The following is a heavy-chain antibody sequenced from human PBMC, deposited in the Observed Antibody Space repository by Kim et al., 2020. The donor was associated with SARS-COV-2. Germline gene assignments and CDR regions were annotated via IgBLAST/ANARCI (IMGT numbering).Heavy chain of an antibody. J-gene: IGHJ4*02. Sequence: ASVKVSCKASGYTFTSYAMHWLHQAPGQRLEWMGWINAGNGYTKYSQKFQGRLTITRDTSASTAYMELSSLTSEDTAVYYCAKDWEVRGITPDYWGQGTPVTVSS. CDR1: GYTFTSYA. D-gene: IGHD3-10*01. V-gene: IGHV1-3*01. CDR3: AKDWEVRGITPDY. CDR2: INAGNGYT.